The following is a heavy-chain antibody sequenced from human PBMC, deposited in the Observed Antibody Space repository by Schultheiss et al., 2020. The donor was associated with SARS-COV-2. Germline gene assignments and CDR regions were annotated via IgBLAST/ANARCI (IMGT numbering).Heavy chain of an antibody. D-gene: IGHD2-15*01. Sequence: SETLSLTCTVSGGSISSGDYYWSWIRQPPGKGLEWIGYIYYSGSTYYNPSLKSRVTISVDTSKNQFSLKLSSVTAADTAVYYCARGDPYWFKYAMDVWGQGTTVTVSS. CDR1: GGSISSGDYY. J-gene: IGHJ6*02. CDR3: ARGDPYWFKYAMDV. CDR2: IYYSGST. V-gene: IGHV4-30-4*01.